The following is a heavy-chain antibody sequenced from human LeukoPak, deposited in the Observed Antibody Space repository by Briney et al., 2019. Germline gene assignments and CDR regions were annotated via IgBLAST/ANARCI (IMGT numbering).Heavy chain of an antibody. CDR3: ARGAWSGYYRDYCYYMDV. CDR1: GFTFSSYA. J-gene: IGHJ6*03. CDR2: ISYDGSNK. V-gene: IGHV3-30-3*01. D-gene: IGHD3-3*01. Sequence: QPGGSLRLSCAASGFTFSSYAMHWVRQAPGKGLEWVAVISYDGSNKYYADSVKGRFTISRDNSKNTLYLQMNSLRAEDTAVYYCARGAWSGYYRDYCYYMDVWGNGTTVTVSS.